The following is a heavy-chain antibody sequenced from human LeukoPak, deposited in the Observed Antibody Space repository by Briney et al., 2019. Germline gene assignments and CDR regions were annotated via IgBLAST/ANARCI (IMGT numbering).Heavy chain of an antibody. J-gene: IGHJ4*02. CDR3: ARGRRDGLDY. Sequence: KASETLSLTCTVSGGSISSGGYYWSWIRQHPGKGLEWIGYIYYSGSTYYNPSLKSRVTISVDTSKNQFSLKLSSVTAADTAVYYCARGRRDGLDYWGQGTLVTVSS. V-gene: IGHV4-31*03. CDR1: GGSISSGGYY. CDR2: IYYSGST.